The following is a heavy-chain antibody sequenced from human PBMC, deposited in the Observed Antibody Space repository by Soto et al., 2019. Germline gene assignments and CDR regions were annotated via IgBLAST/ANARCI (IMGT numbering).Heavy chain of an antibody. J-gene: IGHJ4*02. V-gene: IGHV4-61*01. CDR2: IYSTGTT. CDR3: ARGEHRLHD. CDR1: NASITSCNYL. Sequence: LSLTCSIANASITSCNYLWTCIRQHPGKGLEWIGYIYSTGTTDYSPSLRSRVPISADTSENQFSPKLTSVTAADTAVYYCARGEHRLHDWGQGTLVTVSS.